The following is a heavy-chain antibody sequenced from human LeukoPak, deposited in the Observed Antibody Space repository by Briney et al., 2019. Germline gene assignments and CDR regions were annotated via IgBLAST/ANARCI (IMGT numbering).Heavy chain of an antibody. Sequence: PGGSLRLSCAASGFTFTNYNMNWVRQAPGKGLVWVSSISGTNSYIYYADSVKGRFTISRDNTKNSLYLQMNSLRAEDTAVYYCARIPNSANFPNWFDPWGQGTLLTVSS. J-gene: IGHJ5*02. CDR2: ISGTNSYI. V-gene: IGHV3-21*01. CDR1: GFTFTNYN. CDR3: ARIPNSANFPNWFDP. D-gene: IGHD4/OR15-4a*01.